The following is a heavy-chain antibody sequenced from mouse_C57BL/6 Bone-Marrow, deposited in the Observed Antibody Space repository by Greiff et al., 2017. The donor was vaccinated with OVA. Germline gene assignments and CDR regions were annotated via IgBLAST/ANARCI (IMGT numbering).Heavy chain of an antibody. Sequence: QVQLQQSGPELVKPGASVKLSCKASGYTFTSYDINWVKQRPGQGLEWIGWIYPRDGSTKYNEKFKGKATLTVDTSSSTAYMELHSLTSEDAAVYFCARPYYYGSSYDARDDWGQGTSVTVSS. CDR3: ARPYYYGSSYDARDD. CDR2: IYPRDGST. CDR1: GYTFTSYD. J-gene: IGHJ4*01. V-gene: IGHV1-85*01. D-gene: IGHD1-1*01.